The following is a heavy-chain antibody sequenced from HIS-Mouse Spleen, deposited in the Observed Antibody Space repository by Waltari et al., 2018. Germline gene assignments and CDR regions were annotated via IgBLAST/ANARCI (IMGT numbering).Heavy chain of an antibody. D-gene: IGHD3-9*01. J-gene: IGHJ4*02. CDR1: GFTFSCYG. V-gene: IGHV3-30*18. CDR3: AKGHDWEYYFDY. Sequence: QVQLVESGGGVVQPGRSLILSWAASGFTFSCYGMHWFRKAPGKGLEWVAVISYDGSNKYYADSVKGRFTISRDNSKNTLYLQMNSLRAEDTAVYYCAKGHDWEYYFDYWGQGTLVTVSS. CDR2: ISYDGSNK.